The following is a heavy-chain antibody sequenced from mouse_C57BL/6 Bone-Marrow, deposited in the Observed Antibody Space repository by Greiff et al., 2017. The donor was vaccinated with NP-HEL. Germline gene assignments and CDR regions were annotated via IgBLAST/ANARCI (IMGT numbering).Heavy chain of an antibody. J-gene: IGHJ4*01. Sequence: QVQLQQPGAELVKPGASVKLSCKASGYTFTSYWMQWVKQRPGQGLEWIGEIDPSDSYTNYNQKFKGKATLTVDTSSSPAYMQLSSLTSEDSAVYYCAREGLITTVVAKGARDYWGQGTSVTVSS. D-gene: IGHD1-1*01. CDR1: GYTFTSYW. CDR2: IDPSDSYT. V-gene: IGHV1-50*01. CDR3: AREGLITTVVAKGARDY.